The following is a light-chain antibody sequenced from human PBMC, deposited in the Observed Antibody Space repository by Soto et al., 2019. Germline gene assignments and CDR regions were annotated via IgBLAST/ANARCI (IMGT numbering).Light chain of an antibody. CDR1: SSDVGSYNR. CDR3: SSFTCSSTYV. CDR2: EVS. V-gene: IGLV2-18*02. Sequence: QSVLTQPPSVSGSPGQSVTISCSGTSSDVGSYNRVSRYQQPPGTAPKLMIYEVSNRPSGVPDRFSGSKSGNTASLTISGLQAEDEADYYCSSFTCSSTYVFGTGTKVTVL. J-gene: IGLJ1*01.